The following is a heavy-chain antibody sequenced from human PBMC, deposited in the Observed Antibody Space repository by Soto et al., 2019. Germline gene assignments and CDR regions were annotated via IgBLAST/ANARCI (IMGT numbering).Heavy chain of an antibody. CDR1: GYTLTELS. CDR3: ATSAYSPYGDYVVYYYGMDV. Sequence: ASVKVSCKVSGYTLTELSMHWVRQAPGKGLEWMGGFDPEDGETIYAQKFQGRVTMTEDTSTDTAYMELSSLRSEDTAVYYCATSAYSPYGDYVVYYYGMDVWGQGTTVTVSS. V-gene: IGHV1-24*01. D-gene: IGHD4-17*01. J-gene: IGHJ6*02. CDR2: FDPEDGET.